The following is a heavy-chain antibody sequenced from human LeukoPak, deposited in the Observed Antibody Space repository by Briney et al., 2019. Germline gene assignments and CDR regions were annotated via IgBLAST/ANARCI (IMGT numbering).Heavy chain of an antibody. Sequence: GSLRLSCEGSVFIFSGHWMNWVRQTPGKGLEWVSAISGSGGSTYYADSVKGRFIISRDNSKNTLYLQMNSLRAEDTAVYYCALPRYFDYWGQGTLVTVSS. J-gene: IGHJ4*02. CDR1: VFIFSGHW. CDR3: ALPRYFDY. V-gene: IGHV3-23*01. CDR2: ISGSGGST.